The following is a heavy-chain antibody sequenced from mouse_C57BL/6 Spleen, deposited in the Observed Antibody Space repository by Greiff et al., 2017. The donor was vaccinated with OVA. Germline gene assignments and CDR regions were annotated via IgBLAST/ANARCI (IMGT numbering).Heavy chain of an antibody. Sequence: DVKLQESGPGLVKPSQTVFLTCTVTGISITTGNYRWSWIRQFPGNKLEWIGYIYYSGTITYNPSLTSRTTITRDTPKNQFFLEMNSLTAEDTATYYCARDITTVVATRAYWGQGTLVTVSA. V-gene: IGHV3-5*01. CDR1: GISITTGNYR. CDR3: ARDITTVVATRAY. CDR2: IYYSGTI. D-gene: IGHD1-1*01. J-gene: IGHJ3*01.